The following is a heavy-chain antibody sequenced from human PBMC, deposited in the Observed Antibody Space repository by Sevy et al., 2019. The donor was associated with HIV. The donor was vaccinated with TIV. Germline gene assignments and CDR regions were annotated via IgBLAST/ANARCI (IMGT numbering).Heavy chain of an antibody. V-gene: IGHV3-7*01. CDR3: ARDPYSGSYHEDY. J-gene: IGHJ4*02. CDR2: INQDGSAI. D-gene: IGHD1-26*01. CDR1: GSTLSSYW. Sequence: GGSLRLSCAASGSTLSSYWMSWVRQAPGKGLEWVANINQDGSAIDYVDSVKGRFTISRDNAKNSLYLQMNSLRADDTAIYYCARDPYSGSYHEDYWGQGTLVTVSS.